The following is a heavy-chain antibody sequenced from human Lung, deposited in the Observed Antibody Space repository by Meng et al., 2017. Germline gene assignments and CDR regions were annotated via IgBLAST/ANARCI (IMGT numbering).Heavy chain of an antibody. J-gene: IGHJ4*02. D-gene: IGHD4-11*01. CDR2: INHSGST. Sequence: VPLQQLGSGCVKPWETLSPPGVFSGGSFSDYYWSWIRQPPGKGLEWIGEINHSGSTNYNPSLESRATISVDTSQNNLSLKLSSVTAADSAVYYCARGPTTMAHDFDYWGQGTLVTVSS. V-gene: IGHV4-34*01. CDR1: GGSFSDYY. CDR3: ARGPTTMAHDFDY.